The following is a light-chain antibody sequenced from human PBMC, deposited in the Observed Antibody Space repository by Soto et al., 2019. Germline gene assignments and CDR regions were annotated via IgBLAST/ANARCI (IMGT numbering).Light chain of an antibody. Sequence: SSELTQPPSVSVAPGQTARMTCGGNNIGSKTVHWYQQKPGQAPVVVVYDDSDRPSGIPERFSGSNSGNTATLTISRVEAGDEADYYCQVWDSSNDNWVFGGGTKLTVL. J-gene: IGLJ3*02. CDR3: QVWDSSNDNWV. V-gene: IGLV3-21*02. CDR1: NIGSKT. CDR2: DDS.